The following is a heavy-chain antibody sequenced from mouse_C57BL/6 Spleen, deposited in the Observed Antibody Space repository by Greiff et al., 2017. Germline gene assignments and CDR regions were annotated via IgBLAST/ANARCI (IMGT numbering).Heavy chain of an antibody. CDR2: IHPNSGST. Sequence: QVQLQQSGAELVKPGASVKLSCKASGYTFTSYWMHWVKQRPGQGLEWIGMIHPNSGSTNYNEKFKSKATLTVDKSSSTAYMQLSSLTSEDSAVYYCARSHGNYEGYWYFGVWGTGPTVTVSS. CDR3: ARSHGNYEGYWYFGV. V-gene: IGHV1-64*01. CDR1: GYTFTSYW. J-gene: IGHJ1*03. D-gene: IGHD2-1*01.